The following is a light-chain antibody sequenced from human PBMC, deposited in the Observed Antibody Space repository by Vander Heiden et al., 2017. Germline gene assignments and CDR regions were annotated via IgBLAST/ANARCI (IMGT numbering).Light chain of an antibody. Sequence: SYDLSQALSMSVALGQTATITCEGDNIGSKNVHWYQQKPDQAPILVIYRDTNRTSGIPDRFSGSNSGNAATLTITRAQAEDEADYYCQGWDSYTVIFGGGTKLSVL. CDR3: QGWDSYTVI. CDR2: RDT. J-gene: IGLJ2*01. V-gene: IGLV3-9*01. CDR1: NIGSKN.